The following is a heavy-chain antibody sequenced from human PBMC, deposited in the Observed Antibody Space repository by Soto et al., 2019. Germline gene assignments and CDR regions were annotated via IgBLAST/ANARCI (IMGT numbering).Heavy chain of an antibody. V-gene: IGHV4-34*01. J-gene: IGHJ4*02. D-gene: IGHD3-3*01. CDR1: GESFSGYI. CDR2: INHSGSA. CDR3: ARGLITRSHYSGGWYSFDS. Sequence: QVQLQQSGAGLLKPSETLSLTCAVYGESFSGYIWTWIRQTPGQGLQWIGQINHSGSASYNPSLKSRVTISVHTSKSQFSLELSSVTAADTAVYYCARGLITRSHYSGGWYSFDSWGQGTQVTVSS.